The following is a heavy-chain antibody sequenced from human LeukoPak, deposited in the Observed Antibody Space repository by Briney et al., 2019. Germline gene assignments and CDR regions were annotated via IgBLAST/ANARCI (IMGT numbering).Heavy chain of an antibody. CDR2: IYTSGST. CDR3: ARVGYSSSWSSTGDAFDI. D-gene: IGHD6-13*01. CDR1: GGSISSYY. J-gene: IGHJ3*02. V-gene: IGHV4-4*07. Sequence: SETLSLTCTVAGGSISSYYWSWIRQPAGKGLEWIGRIYTSGSTNYNPSLKSRVTISVDTSKTQFSLKLSSVTAADTAVYYCARVGYSSSWSSTGDAFDIWGQGTMVTVSS.